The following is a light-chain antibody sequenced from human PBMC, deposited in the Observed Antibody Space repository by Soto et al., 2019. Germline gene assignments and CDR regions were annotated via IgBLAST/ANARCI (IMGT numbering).Light chain of an antibody. CDR2: GSS. CDR3: QQSYSYPKT. J-gene: IGKJ1*01. CDR1: ESISTY. Sequence: DIQMTQSPSSLSASVGDRVTITCRASESISTYLNWYHQKAGKAPKLLIYGSSNLQSGVPSRFSGSGSGTDFTLSISSLQPEDFATYYCQQSYSYPKTFGQGTKVEIK. V-gene: IGKV1-39*01.